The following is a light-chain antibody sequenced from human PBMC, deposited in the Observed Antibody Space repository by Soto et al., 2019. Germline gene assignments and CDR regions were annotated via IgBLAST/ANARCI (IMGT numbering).Light chain of an antibody. V-gene: IGKV3-15*01. Sequence: EIVMTQSPATLSVSPGETATLSCRASQSVGSALAWYQHRPGQAPRLLIVGASIRATGVPGRFSGGGSGTDFTLTISSLQSEDFAVYYCQQYRNWPPLTFDGGTTVEIK. CDR1: QSVGSA. CDR3: QQYRNWPPLT. CDR2: GAS. J-gene: IGKJ4*01.